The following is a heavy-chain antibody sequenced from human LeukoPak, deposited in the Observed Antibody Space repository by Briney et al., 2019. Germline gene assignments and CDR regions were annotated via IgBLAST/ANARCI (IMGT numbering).Heavy chain of an antibody. Sequence: GESLKISCKGSGYTFSSYWIGWVRQMPGKGLEWMGLIYPEDSDTRYTPSFQGQATISADKSSTTAYLQWSSLKASDTAMYYCARLSGLYSSSRSGSYFDYWGLGTLVTVSS. CDR3: ARLSGLYSSSRSGSYFDY. J-gene: IGHJ4*02. D-gene: IGHD6-13*01. CDR2: IYPEDSDT. CDR1: GYTFSSYW. V-gene: IGHV5-51*01.